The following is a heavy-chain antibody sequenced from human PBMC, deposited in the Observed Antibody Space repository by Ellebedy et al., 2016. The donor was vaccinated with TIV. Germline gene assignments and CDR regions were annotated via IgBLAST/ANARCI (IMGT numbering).Heavy chain of an antibody. V-gene: IGHV3-7*03. Sequence: GESLKISCAASGFSFSSYWMSWVRQAPGKGLEWVANIKEDGSEKYYVDSVRGRFTISRDNAKNSLTLQMNSLRAEDTAVYYCARGGSRHLVTDYWGQGTLVTVSS. CDR1: GFSFSSYW. CDR2: IKEDGSEK. D-gene: IGHD6-13*01. J-gene: IGHJ4*02. CDR3: ARGGSRHLVTDY.